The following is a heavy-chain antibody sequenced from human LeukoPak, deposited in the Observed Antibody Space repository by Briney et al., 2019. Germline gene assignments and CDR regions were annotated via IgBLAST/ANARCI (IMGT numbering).Heavy chain of an antibody. CDR1: GFTVSSYA. D-gene: IGHD3-9*01. CDR3: ARREYYDILTGVGGY. Sequence: GGSLRLSCAASGFTVSSYAMSWVRQAPGKGLEWVSAISGSGGSTYYADSVKGRFTISRDNSKNTLYLQMNSLRAEDTAVYYCARREYYDILTGVGGYWGQGTLVTVSS. J-gene: IGHJ4*02. CDR2: ISGSGGST. V-gene: IGHV3-23*01.